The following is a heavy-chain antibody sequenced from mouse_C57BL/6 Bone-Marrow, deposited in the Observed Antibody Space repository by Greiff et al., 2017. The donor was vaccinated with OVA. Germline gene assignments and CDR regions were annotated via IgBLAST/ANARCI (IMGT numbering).Heavy chain of an antibody. Sequence: VQLQQSGPELVKPGASVKMSCKASGYTFTDYNMHWVKQSHGKSLEWIGYINPNNGGTSYNQKFKGKATLTVDKSSSTAYMELRSLTSEDSAVYYCAREENYAFDYWGQGTTLTVSS. CDR3: AREENYAFDY. J-gene: IGHJ2*01. V-gene: IGHV1-22*01. CDR2: INPNNGGT. D-gene: IGHD1-1*02. CDR1: GYTFTDYN.